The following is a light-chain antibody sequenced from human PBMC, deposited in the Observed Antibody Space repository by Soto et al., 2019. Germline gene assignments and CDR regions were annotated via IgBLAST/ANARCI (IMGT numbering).Light chain of an antibody. CDR2: GAS. CDR3: HQRSNWPPFT. Sequence: EVVLTQSPATLSLSPGERATLSCRASQSVSTYLACYQQKPGQPPRLLIYGASNRATGTPARFSGSGSGPDFTLTIRSLETEDFAVYYCHQRSNWPPFTFGPGTKVEIK. CDR1: QSVSTY. J-gene: IGKJ3*01. V-gene: IGKV3-11*01.